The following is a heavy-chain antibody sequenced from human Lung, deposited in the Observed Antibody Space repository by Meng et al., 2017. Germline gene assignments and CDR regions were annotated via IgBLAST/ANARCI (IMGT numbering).Heavy chain of an antibody. CDR1: DDSISDYY. V-gene: IGHV4-4*07. Sequence: HVRLQASGPGLVKPSETLSLTCSVSDDSISDYYWTWVRQSAGKGLEWIGRISGSGSTNYSPSLNSRIAMSVDTSKKQISLTLTSVTAADTAVYYCARGRGPHIVGHWGQGTLVTVSS. D-gene: IGHD3-16*02. J-gene: IGHJ1*01. CDR2: ISGSGST. CDR3: ARGRGPHIVGH.